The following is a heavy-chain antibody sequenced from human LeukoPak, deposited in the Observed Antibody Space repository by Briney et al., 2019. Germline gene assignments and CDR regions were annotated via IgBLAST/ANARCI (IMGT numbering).Heavy chain of an antibody. J-gene: IGHJ4*02. CDR2: IYYSGST. V-gene: IGHV4-39*01. Sequence: PSETLSLTCTVSGGSISSSSYYWGWIRQPPGKGLEWIGSIYYSGSTYYNPSLKSRVTISVDTSKNQFSLKLSSVTAADTAVYYCARTLPRGYSYGRPFDYWGQGTLVTVSS. CDR3: ARTLPRGYSYGRPFDY. D-gene: IGHD5-18*01. CDR1: GGSISSSSYY.